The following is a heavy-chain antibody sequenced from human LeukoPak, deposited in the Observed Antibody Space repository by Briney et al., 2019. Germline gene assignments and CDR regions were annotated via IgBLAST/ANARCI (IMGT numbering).Heavy chain of an antibody. Sequence: KPSETLSLTCTVSGGSMSRYYWSWIRQPPGKGLEWLGYIFYSGGTHYNPSLKSRVTISVDTSKNHFSLRLSSVTAADTAVYYCARHLTTVTTGFDYWGQGTLVTVSS. J-gene: IGHJ4*02. V-gene: IGHV4-59*08. CDR2: IFYSGGT. D-gene: IGHD4-11*01. CDR3: ARHLTTVTTGFDY. CDR1: GGSMSRYY.